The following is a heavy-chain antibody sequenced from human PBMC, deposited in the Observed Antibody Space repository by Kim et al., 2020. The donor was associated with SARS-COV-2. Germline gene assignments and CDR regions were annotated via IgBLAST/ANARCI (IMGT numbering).Heavy chain of an antibody. CDR2: ISAYNGNT. Sequence: ASVKVSCKASGYTFTSYGISWVRQAPGQGLEWMGWISAYNGNTNYAQKLQGRVTMTTDTSTSTAYMELRSLRSDDTAVYYCASRVEMATDGAFDIWGQGTMVTVSS. D-gene: IGHD5-12*01. CDR3: ASRVEMATDGAFDI. V-gene: IGHV1-18*01. CDR1: GYTFTSYG. J-gene: IGHJ3*02.